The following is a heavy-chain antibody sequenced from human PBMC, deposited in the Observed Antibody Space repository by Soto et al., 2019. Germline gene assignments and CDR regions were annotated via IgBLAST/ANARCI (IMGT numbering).Heavy chain of an antibody. CDR3: ARVPLDYGDYLFDY. V-gene: IGHV3-21*01. CDR2: ISSSSSYI. D-gene: IGHD4-17*01. J-gene: IGHJ4*02. Sequence: PGGSLRLSCAASGFTFSSYSMNWVRQAPGKGLEWVSSISSSSSYIYYADSVKGRFTISRDNAKNSLYLQMNSLRAEDTAVYYCARVPLDYGDYLFDYWGQGTLVTVSS. CDR1: GFTFSSYS.